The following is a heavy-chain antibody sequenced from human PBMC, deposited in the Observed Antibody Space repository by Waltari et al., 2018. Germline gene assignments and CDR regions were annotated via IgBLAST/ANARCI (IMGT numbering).Heavy chain of an antibody. V-gene: IGHV3-30-3*01. CDR2: ISYDGSNK. D-gene: IGHD1-26*01. CDR3: ARADSGSYYAIAGDY. J-gene: IGHJ4*02. CDR1: GFTFSSYA. Sequence: QVQLVESGGGVVQPGRSLRLSCAASGFTFSSYAMHWVRQAPGKGLEWVAVISYDGSNKYYADSVKGRFTISRDNSKNTLYLQMNSLRAEDTAVYYCARADSGSYYAIAGDYWGQGTLVTVSS.